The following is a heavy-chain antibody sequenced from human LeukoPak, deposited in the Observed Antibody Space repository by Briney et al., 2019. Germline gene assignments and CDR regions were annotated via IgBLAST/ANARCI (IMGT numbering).Heavy chain of an antibody. J-gene: IGHJ5*02. CDR1: GFTFNTYN. CDR3: ARDGPPRSPTSGWFDP. D-gene: IGHD2-15*01. V-gene: IGHV3-21*01. CDR2: ITSSSSYI. Sequence: GGSLRLSCAASGFTFNTYNMNWVRQPPGQGLEWVSSITSSSSYIYYADSVKGRFTISRDNAENSIYLQMSSLRAEDTAIYYCARDGPPRSPTSGWFDPWGQGTLVTVSS.